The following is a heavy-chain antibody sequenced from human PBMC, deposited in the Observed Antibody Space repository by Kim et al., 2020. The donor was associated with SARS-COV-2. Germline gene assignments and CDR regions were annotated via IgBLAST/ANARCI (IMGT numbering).Heavy chain of an antibody. V-gene: IGHV3-11*05. J-gene: IGHJ6*02. Sequence: VKGRFTISRDNAKTSLYLQMNSLRTEDTAVYYCARGRGYSYGYYYYGMDVWGQGTTVTVSS. CDR3: ARGRGYSYGYYYYGMDV. D-gene: IGHD5-18*01.